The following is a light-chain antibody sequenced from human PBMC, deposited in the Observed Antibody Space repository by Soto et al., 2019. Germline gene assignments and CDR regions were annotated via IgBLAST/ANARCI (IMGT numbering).Light chain of an antibody. J-gene: IGLJ2*01. CDR2: TDN. CDR3: ATWDGSLNGVL. CDR1: SSNIGSNT. Sequence: QSVLTQPPSASGTPGQRVTISCSGSSSNIGSNTVNWYQQLPGTAPKLLIYTDNQRPSGVPDRFSGSKSGTSASLAISGLQSEDEADYYCATWDGSLNGVLFGGGTKLTVL. V-gene: IGLV1-44*01.